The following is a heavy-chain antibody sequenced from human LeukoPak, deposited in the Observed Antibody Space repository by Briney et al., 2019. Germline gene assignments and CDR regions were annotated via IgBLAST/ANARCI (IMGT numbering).Heavy chain of an antibody. J-gene: IGHJ5*02. CDR3: ARHIRLGYCSSTSCYKDGWFDP. D-gene: IGHD2-2*02. V-gene: IGHV4-34*01. CDR1: GGSFSGYY. CDR2: INHSGST. Sequence: NSSETLSLTCAVYGGSFSGYYWSWIRQPPGKGLEWIGEINHSGSTNYNPSLKSRVTISVDTSKNQFSLKLSSVTAADTAVYYCARHIRLGYCSSTSCYKDGWFDPWGQGTLVTVSS.